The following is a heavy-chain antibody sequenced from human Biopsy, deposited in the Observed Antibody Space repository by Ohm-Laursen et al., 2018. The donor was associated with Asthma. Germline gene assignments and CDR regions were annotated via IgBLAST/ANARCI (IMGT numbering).Heavy chain of an antibody. CDR2: IYYTGSD. CDR1: GGSVSTGSYY. CDR3: ARGPNYHGSGRAPIGMDV. D-gene: IGHD3-10*01. J-gene: IGHJ6*02. Sequence: QTLSLTCAVSGGSVSTGSYYWSWIRQPPGKGLEWLGYIYYTGSDNYNPSLKSRVTISVDTSRNQFSLRLNSVTAADTAVYYCARGPNYHGSGRAPIGMDVWGQGTTVTVSS. V-gene: IGHV4-61*01.